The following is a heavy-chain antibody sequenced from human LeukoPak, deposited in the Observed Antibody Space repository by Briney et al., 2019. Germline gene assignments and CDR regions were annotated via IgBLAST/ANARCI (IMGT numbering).Heavy chain of an antibody. CDR1: GFTISSYW. D-gene: IGHD5-24*01. V-gene: IGHV3-74*01. CDR2: INSDGIST. Sequence: GSLTLSCAASGFTISSYWRTWVRQAPGKGLVWVSRINSDGISTSYPDSVKGRFTISSDNAKNTLYLQINSLRAEDTAVYYCARGRDGYSDYWGQGTLVTVSS. J-gene: IGHJ4*02. CDR3: ARGRDGYSDY.